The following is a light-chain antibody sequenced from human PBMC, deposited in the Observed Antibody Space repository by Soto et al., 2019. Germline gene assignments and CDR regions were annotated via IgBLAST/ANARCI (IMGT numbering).Light chain of an antibody. CDR2: DTF. CDR3: QQSFTTPWT. CDR1: ESIRNE. V-gene: IGKV1-39*01. J-gene: IGKJ1*01. Sequence: DIPMPQSSSSLSASLAERVTITCPPSESIRNELNWFQQRPGKAPRLLIYDTFTLQSGVPSRFSGSVSGTEFSLTISSLQAGDSAIYYCQQSFTTPWTFGQGTKVDIK.